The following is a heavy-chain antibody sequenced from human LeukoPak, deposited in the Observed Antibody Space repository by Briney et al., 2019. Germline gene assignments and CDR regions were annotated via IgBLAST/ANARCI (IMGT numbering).Heavy chain of an antibody. Sequence: GGSLRLSCAVSGFIFSDHRMDLVRQGPGKVPEWVARSADKSYGYTTEYAASVKGRFTISRSGSENSLYLQMTRLKTDDTAMYYCVRAGGTRGYDIWGQGTKVTVSS. D-gene: IGHD2-15*01. V-gene: IGHV3-72*01. CDR3: VRAGGTRGYDI. J-gene: IGHJ3*02. CDR1: GFIFSDHR. CDR2: SADKSYGYTT.